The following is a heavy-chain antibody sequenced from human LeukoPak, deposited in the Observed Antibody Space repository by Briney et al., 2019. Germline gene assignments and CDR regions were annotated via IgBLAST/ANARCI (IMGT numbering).Heavy chain of an antibody. Sequence: PGGSLRLSCAASGFTFSSYSMNWVRQAPGKGLEWVSYISSSSSTIYYADSVKGRFTISRDNAKNSLYLQMNSLRAEDTAVYYCARDLGLSIDYWGQGTLVTVSS. V-gene: IGHV3-48*01. D-gene: IGHD3/OR15-3a*01. CDR2: ISSSSSTI. CDR1: GFTFSSYS. J-gene: IGHJ4*02. CDR3: ARDLGLSIDY.